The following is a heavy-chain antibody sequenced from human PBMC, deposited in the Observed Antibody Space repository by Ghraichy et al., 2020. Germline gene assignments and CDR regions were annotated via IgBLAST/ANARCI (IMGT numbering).Heavy chain of an antibody. CDR3: ARDVDFDY. Sequence: GESLRLSCAASGFTFSRYWMTWVRQAPGKGLEWVANIKQDASEQYYVDSVKGRFTISRDNPKNSLYLQMNSLRAEDTAVYYCARDVDFDYWGQGTLVTVSS. J-gene: IGHJ4*02. V-gene: IGHV3-7*03. CDR2: IKQDASEQ. CDR1: GFTFSRYW. D-gene: IGHD2-21*01.